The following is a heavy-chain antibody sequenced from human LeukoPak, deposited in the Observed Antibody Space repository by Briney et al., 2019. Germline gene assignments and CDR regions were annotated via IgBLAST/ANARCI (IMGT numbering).Heavy chain of an antibody. Sequence: PGGSLRLSCAASGFTFSNYWMHWVRQAPGKGLVWVSHINSDGSSTYYADSVKGRFTISRDNAKNTLYLQMNGLRAEDTAVYYCARGGISGNYYTYWYFDLWGRGTLVTVSS. V-gene: IGHV3-74*01. CDR2: INSDGSST. CDR1: GFTFSNYW. D-gene: IGHD1-26*01. J-gene: IGHJ2*01. CDR3: ARGGISGNYYTYWYFDL.